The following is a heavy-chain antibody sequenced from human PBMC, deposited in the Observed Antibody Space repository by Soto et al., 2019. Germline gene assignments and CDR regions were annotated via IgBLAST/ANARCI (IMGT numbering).Heavy chain of an antibody. Sequence: GGSLRLSCAASGFTFSSYAMSWVRQAPGKGLEWVSAISGSGGSTYYADSVKGRFTISRDNSKNTLYLQMNSLRAEDTAVYYCAKSSRRFSPPHAHRAKVVTAIAYFDYWGQGTLVTVSS. CDR1: GFTFSSYA. D-gene: IGHD2-21*02. J-gene: IGHJ4*02. CDR3: AKSSRRFSPPHAHRAKVVTAIAYFDY. V-gene: IGHV3-23*01. CDR2: ISGSGGST.